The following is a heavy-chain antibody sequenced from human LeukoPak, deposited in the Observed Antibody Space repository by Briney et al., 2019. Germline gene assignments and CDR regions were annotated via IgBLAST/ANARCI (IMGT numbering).Heavy chain of an antibody. D-gene: IGHD3-3*01. V-gene: IGHV4-59*12. CDR2: IYYTGGT. J-gene: IGHJ6*02. Sequence: PSETLSLTCTVSGGSISPFYWNWIRQPPGKGLEWIGYIYYTGGTSYSPSLNSRAIISVDTSKNQISLKLNSVTAADTAVYFCARDFGVANYGMDVWGQGTTVTVSS. CDR3: ARDFGVANYGMDV. CDR1: GGSISPFY.